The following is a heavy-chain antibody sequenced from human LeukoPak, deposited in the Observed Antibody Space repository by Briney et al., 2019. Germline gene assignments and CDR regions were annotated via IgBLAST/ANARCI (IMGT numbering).Heavy chain of an antibody. CDR3: AKAQHSSIWGYFDY. J-gene: IGHJ4*02. V-gene: IGHV3-23*01. CDR1: GFTFGSYA. Sequence: PGGSLRLSCAASGFTFGSYAMSWVRQAPGKGLEWVSTISGSGGSPYYADSVKGRFTISRDKSKNTLYLQMNSLRAEDTAVFYCAKAQHSSIWGYFDYWGQGTLVTVSS. D-gene: IGHD6-13*01. CDR2: ISGSGGSP.